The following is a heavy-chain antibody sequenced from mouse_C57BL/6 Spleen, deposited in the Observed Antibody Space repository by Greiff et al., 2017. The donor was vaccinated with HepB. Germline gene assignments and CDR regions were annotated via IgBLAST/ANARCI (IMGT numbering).Heavy chain of an antibody. CDR2: IDPETGGT. V-gene: IGHV1-15*01. D-gene: IGHD2-4*01. CDR3: TRDYGLWYFDV. J-gene: IGHJ1*03. Sequence: VQLQQSGAELVRPGASVTLSCKASGYTFTDYEMHWVKQTPVHGLEWIGAIDPETGGTAYNQKFKGKAILTADKSSSTAYMELRSLTSEDSAVYYCTRDYGLWYFDVWGTGTTVTVSS. CDR1: GYTFTDYE.